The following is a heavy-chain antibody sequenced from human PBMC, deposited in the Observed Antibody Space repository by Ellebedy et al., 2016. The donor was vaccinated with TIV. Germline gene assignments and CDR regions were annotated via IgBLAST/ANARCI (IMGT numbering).Heavy chain of an antibody. V-gene: IGHV3-30-3*01. CDR1: GFTFSSYA. J-gene: IGHJ6*02. CDR2: ISYDGSNK. D-gene: IGHD3-10*01. CDR3: AKDPGGITMFRGLIITFGMDV. Sequence: GESLKISCAASGFTFSSYAMHWVRQAPGKGLEWVAVISYDGSNKYYADSVKGRFTISRDNSKNSLYLQMNSLRAEDTAVYYCAKDPGGITMFRGLIITFGMDVWGQGTTVTVSS.